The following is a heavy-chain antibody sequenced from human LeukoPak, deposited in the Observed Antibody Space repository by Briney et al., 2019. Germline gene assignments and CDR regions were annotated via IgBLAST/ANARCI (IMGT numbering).Heavy chain of an antibody. V-gene: IGHV1-2*02. CDR3: ARVFHCSGGSCYAKSNWFDP. CDR2: INPNSGGT. CDR1: GYTFTGYY. Sequence: ASVKVSCKASGYTFTGYYMHWVRQAPGQGLEWMGWINPNSGGTNYAQKFQGRVTITRDTSISTAYMKLSRLRSDDTAVYYCARVFHCSGGSCYAKSNWFDPWGQGTLVTVSS. J-gene: IGHJ5*02. D-gene: IGHD2-15*01.